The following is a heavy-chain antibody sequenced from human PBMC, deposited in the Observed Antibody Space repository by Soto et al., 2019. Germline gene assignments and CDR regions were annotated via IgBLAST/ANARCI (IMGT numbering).Heavy chain of an antibody. CDR1: GFTFSTYA. CDR3: AKEGNYGNPEIDY. CDR2: ISDDGNNK. V-gene: IGHV3-30-3*01. Sequence: QVQLVESGGGVDQPGRSLRLSCAASGFTFSTYAMHWVRQAPGKGLEWVTVISDDGNNKYYADSVKGRFTISRDNSKNTLYLQTNSLRAEDTAVYYCAKEGNYGNPEIDYWGQGTLVTVSS. J-gene: IGHJ4*02. D-gene: IGHD3-10*01.